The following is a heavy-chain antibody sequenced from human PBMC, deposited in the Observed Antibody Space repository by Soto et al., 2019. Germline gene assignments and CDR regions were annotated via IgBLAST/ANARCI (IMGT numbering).Heavy chain of an antibody. CDR2: ISGSGGST. V-gene: IGHV3-23*01. Sequence: VQLLESGGGLVQPGGSLRLSCAASGFTFSSYAMSWVRQAPGKGLEWVSAISGSGGSTYYADSVKGRFTISRDNSKNTLYLQMHSLRAEDTAVYYCAKRANDDFWSGYYCFDYWGQGTLVTVSS. CDR1: GFTFSSYA. D-gene: IGHD3-3*01. CDR3: AKRANDDFWSGYYCFDY. J-gene: IGHJ4*02.